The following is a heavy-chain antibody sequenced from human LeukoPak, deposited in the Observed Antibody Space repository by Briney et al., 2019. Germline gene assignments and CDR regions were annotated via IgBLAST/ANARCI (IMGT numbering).Heavy chain of an antibody. J-gene: IGHJ4*02. CDR3: ARDPCHGALDY. Sequence: GGSLRLSCAASGFTFSSSWMSWVRRAPGKGLEWVANIKQNGTEEYYVDSVRGRFSISKDNAKNSLYLQMNSLRAEDTAVYYCARDPCHGALDYWGQGALVTVSS. CDR1: GFTFSSSW. D-gene: IGHD2-2*01. V-gene: IGHV3-7*03. CDR2: IKQNGTEE.